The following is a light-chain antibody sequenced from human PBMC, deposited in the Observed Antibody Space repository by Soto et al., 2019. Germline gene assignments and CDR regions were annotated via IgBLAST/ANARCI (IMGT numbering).Light chain of an antibody. J-gene: IGKJ1*01. CDR3: QQYGSSPRT. CDR2: AAS. CDR1: QNLSSTY. Sequence: EIVLTQSPATLSLFPGERATFSCRASQNLSSTYLAWYQQKPGQAPMLLIYAASTTATGITDRFSGSGSGTYFILTISRLEAEDSAEYYYQQYGSSPRTFGQGTKVEI. V-gene: IGKV3-20*01.